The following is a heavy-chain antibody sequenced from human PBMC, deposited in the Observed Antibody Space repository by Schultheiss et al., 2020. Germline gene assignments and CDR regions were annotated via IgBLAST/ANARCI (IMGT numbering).Heavy chain of an antibody. Sequence: ESLKISCAASGFTFSSYSMNWVRQAPGKGLEWVSSISSSSSYIYYADSVKGRFTISRDNAKNSLYLQMNSLRAEDTAVYYCARGEYYYDSSDTSPFDYWGQGTLVTVSS. D-gene: IGHD3-22*01. V-gene: IGHV3-21*04. CDR1: GFTFSSYS. CDR2: ISSSSSYI. CDR3: ARGEYYYDSSDTSPFDY. J-gene: IGHJ4*02.